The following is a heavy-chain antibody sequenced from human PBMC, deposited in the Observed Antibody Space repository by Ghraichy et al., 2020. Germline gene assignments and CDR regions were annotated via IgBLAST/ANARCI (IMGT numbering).Heavy chain of an antibody. CDR1: GGSFSGYY. J-gene: IGHJ6*02. V-gene: IGHV4-34*01. Sequence: LSLTCAVYGGSFSGYYWSWIRQPPGKGLEWIGEINHSGSTNYNPSLKSRVTISVDTSKNQFSLKLSSVTAADTAVYYCARGWGYCTNGVCMRYYYYYGMDVWGQETTVTISS. CDR3: ARGWGYCTNGVCMRYYYYYGMDV. CDR2: INHSGST. D-gene: IGHD2-8*01.